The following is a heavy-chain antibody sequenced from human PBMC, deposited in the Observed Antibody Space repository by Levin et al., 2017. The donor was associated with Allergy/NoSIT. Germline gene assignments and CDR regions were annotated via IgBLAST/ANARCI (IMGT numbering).Heavy chain of an antibody. V-gene: IGHV3-73*01. CDR1: GFTFSGSA. CDR3: TRLHGDYYFDY. J-gene: IGHJ4*02. CDR2: IRSKANSYAT. D-gene: IGHD4-17*01. Sequence: GESLKISCAASGFTFSGSAMHWVRQASGKGLEWVGRIRSKANSYATAYAASVKGRFTISRDDSKNTAYLQMNSLKTEDTAVYYCTRLHGDYYFDYWGQGTLVTVSS.